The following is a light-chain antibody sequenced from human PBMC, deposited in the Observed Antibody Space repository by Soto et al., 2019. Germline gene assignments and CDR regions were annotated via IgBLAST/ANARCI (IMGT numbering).Light chain of an antibody. CDR2: WAS. CDR3: QQYYSTPPIT. V-gene: IGKV4-1*01. CDR1: QSVLYSSNNKNY. J-gene: IGKJ5*01. Sequence: DIVMTQSPDSLAVSLGERATINCKSSQSVLYSSNNKNYLAWYQQKPGQPPKLLIYWASTRESGVPDRFSGSGYGTDFTLPISSLQAEDVAVYYCQQYYSTPPITFGQGTRLEIK.